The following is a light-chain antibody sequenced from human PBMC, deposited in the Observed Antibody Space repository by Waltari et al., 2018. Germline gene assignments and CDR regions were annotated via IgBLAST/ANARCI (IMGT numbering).Light chain of an antibody. CDR3: QQSHSPPFT. V-gene: IGKV1-39*01. CDR1: QNIDNF. J-gene: IGKJ2*01. CDR2: AAS. Sequence: DIQMTQSPSSVSASVGDRVTIACRASQNIDNFLNWYQHKPGEAPQVLVFAASTLQDGVPSRFSASASGTHFTLTIGRLQPEDFATYYCQQSHSPPFTFGQGT.